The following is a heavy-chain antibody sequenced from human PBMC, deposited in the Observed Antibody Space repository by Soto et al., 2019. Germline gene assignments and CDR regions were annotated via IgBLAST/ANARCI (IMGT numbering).Heavy chain of an antibody. J-gene: IGHJ4*02. Sequence: EVQLVESGGGLAQPGGSLRLSCVASGSIFSVSRMTWVRQAPGKGLEWVADISQDGSGIFYVDSVKGRFTISRDNAQKSLYLQMYSLRAEDTAIYYCARGYNSAWWDWGQGTLVTVSS. CDR3: ARGYNSAWWD. D-gene: IGHD6-19*01. V-gene: IGHV3-7*01. CDR2: ISQDGSGI. CDR1: GSIFSVSR.